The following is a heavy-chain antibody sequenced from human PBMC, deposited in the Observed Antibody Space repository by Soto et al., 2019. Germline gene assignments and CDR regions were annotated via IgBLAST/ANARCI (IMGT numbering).Heavy chain of an antibody. CDR3: ASTPPIHNIVVVVAEDYFDY. V-gene: IGHV2-5*08. D-gene: IGHD2-15*01. Sequence: SGPTLVNPTQTLTLTCTFSGFSLSTSGMCVSWIRQPPGKALEWLARIDWDDDKRYSPSLKSRLTITKDTSKNQVVLTMTNMDPLDTATYYCASTPPIHNIVVVVAEDYFDYWGQGTLVTVSS. CDR2: IDWDDDK. CDR1: GFSLSTSGMC. J-gene: IGHJ4*02.